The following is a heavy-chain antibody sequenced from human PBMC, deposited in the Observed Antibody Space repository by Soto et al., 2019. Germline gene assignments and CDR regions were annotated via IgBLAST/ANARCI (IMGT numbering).Heavy chain of an antibody. V-gene: IGHV1-58*01. CDR3: AAAERITIFGVVTSGMDV. CDR1: GFTFTSSA. J-gene: IGHJ6*02. Sequence: SVKVSCKASGFTFTSSAVQWVRQARGQRLEWIGWIVVGSGNTNYAQKFQERVTITRDMSTSTAYMELSSLRSEDTAVYYCAAAERITIFGVVTSGMDVWGQGTTVTVSS. D-gene: IGHD3-3*01. CDR2: IVVGSGNT.